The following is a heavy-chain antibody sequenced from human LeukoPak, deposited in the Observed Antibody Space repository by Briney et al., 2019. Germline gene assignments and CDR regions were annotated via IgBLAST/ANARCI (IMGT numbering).Heavy chain of an antibody. D-gene: IGHD6-13*01. J-gene: IGHJ6*03. V-gene: IGHV3-21*01. CDR1: GFTFSSYS. CDR2: ISSSSSYI. CDR3: ARDEASSSWYVDYYYYYYMDV. Sequence: TGGSLRLSCAASGFTFSSYSMNWVRQAPGKGLEWVSSISSSSSYIYYADSVKGRFTISRDNAKNSLYLQMSSLRAEDTAVYYCARDEASSSWYVDYYYYYYMDVWGKGTTVTVSS.